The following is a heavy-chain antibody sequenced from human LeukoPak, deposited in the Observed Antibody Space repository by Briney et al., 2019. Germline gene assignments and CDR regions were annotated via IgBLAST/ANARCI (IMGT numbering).Heavy chain of an antibody. CDR1: GFTFSSYW. J-gene: IGHJ4*02. CDR3: ASSLELLEYYFDY. CDR2: IKQDGSEK. D-gene: IGHD1-7*01. V-gene: IGHV3-7*01. Sequence: GSLRLSCAASGFTFSSYWMSWVRQAPGKGLEWVANIKQDGSEKYYVDSVKGRFTISRDNAKNSLYLQMNSLRAEDTAVYYCASSLELLEYYFDYWGQGTLVTVSS.